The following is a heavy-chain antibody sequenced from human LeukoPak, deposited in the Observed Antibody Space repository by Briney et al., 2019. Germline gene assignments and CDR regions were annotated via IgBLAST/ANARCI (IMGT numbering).Heavy chain of an antibody. J-gene: IGHJ5*02. CDR2: IDPNSGGT. V-gene: IGHV1-2*02. CDR3: AREYGSGSYYNGYNWFDP. CDR1: GYTFTGYY. Sequence: ASVKVSCKASGYTFTGYYMHWVRQAPGQGLEWMGWIDPNSGGTNYAQKFQGRVTMTRDTSISTAYMELSRLRSDDTAVYYCAREYGSGSYYNGYNWFDPWGQGTLVTVSS. D-gene: IGHD3-10*01.